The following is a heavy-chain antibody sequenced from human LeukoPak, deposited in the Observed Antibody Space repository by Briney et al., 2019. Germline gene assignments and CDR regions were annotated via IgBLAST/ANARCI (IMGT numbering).Heavy chain of an antibody. CDR3: ARVTPTLRYFDWYNWFDP. Sequence: SETLSLTCTVSGGSISSSSYYWGWIRQPPGKGLEWIGSIYYSGSTYYNPSLKSRVTISVDTSKNQFSLKLSSVTAADTAVYYCARVTPTLRYFDWYNWFDPWGQGTLVTVSS. J-gene: IGHJ5*02. D-gene: IGHD3-9*01. V-gene: IGHV4-39*07. CDR2: IYYSGST. CDR1: GGSISSSSYY.